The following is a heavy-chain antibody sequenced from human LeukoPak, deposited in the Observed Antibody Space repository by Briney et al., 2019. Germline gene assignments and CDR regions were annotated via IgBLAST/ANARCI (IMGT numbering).Heavy chain of an antibody. CDR1: GGTFSSYA. Sequence: ASVKVSCKASGGTFSSYAISWVRQAPGQGLEWMGGIIPIFGTANYAQKFQGRVTITTDESTSTASMELSSLRSGDTAVYYCARALPGDGDLFFDYWGQGTLVTVSS. D-gene: IGHD4-17*01. V-gene: IGHV1-69*05. CDR2: IIPIFGTA. CDR3: ARALPGDGDLFFDY. J-gene: IGHJ4*02.